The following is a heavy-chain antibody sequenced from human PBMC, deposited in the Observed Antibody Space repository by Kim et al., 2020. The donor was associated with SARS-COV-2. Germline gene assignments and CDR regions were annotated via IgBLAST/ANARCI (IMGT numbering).Heavy chain of an antibody. CDR1: GYTFTSYY. CDR2: INPSGGST. D-gene: IGHD4-17*01. CDR3: AREGGYGDPERIFDY. J-gene: IGHJ4*02. Sequence: ASVKVSCKASGYTFTSYYMHWVRQAPGQGLEWMGIINPSGGSTSYAQKFQGRVTMTRDTSTSTVYMELSSLRSEDTAVYYCAREGGYGDPERIFDYWGQGTLVTVSS. V-gene: IGHV1-46*01.